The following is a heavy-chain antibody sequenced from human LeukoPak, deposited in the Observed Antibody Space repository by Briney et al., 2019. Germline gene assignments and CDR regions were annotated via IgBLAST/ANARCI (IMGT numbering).Heavy chain of an antibody. Sequence: GGSLRLSCAASGFTFSSYSMNWVRQAPGKGLEWASSISSSSSYIYYADSVKGRFTISRDNAKNSLYLQMNSLRAEDTAVYYCARDDYYYDSSGLNWGQGTLVTVSS. CDR2: ISSSSSYI. J-gene: IGHJ4*02. V-gene: IGHV3-21*01. CDR1: GFTFSSYS. CDR3: ARDDYYYDSSGLN. D-gene: IGHD3-22*01.